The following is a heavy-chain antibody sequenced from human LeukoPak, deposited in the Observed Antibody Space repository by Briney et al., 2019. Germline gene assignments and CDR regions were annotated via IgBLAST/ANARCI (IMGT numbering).Heavy chain of an antibody. Sequence: GGSLRLSCAASGFTFSSYWMSWIRQAAGKGLEWVANIKQDGSDKYYVDSVKGRFTISRDNAKNSLYLQMNNLRAEDTAVYYCARDRSYPDYFDYWGQGTLVTVSS. CDR1: GFTFSSYW. D-gene: IGHD1-26*01. CDR3: ARDRSYPDYFDY. V-gene: IGHV3-7*04. CDR2: IKQDGSDK. J-gene: IGHJ4*02.